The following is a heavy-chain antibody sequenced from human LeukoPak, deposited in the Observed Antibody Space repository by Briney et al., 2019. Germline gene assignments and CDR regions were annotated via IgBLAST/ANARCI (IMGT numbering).Heavy chain of an antibody. V-gene: IGHV1-2*02. CDR1: GYTFTGYY. D-gene: IGHD5-12*01. CDR3: ARSPGYSGYDYYYYYYMDV. Sequence: ASVKVSCKASGYTFTGYYMHWARQAPGQGLEWMGWINPNSGGTNYAQKFQGRVTMTRDTSISTAYMELSRLRSDDTAVYYCARSPGYSGYDYYYYYYMDVWGKGTTVTVSS. J-gene: IGHJ6*03. CDR2: INPNSGGT.